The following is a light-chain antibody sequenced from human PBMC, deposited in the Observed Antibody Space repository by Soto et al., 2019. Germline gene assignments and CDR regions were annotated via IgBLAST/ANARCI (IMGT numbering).Light chain of an antibody. CDR1: QSVSSSY. V-gene: IGKV3-20*01. CDR2: GAS. CDR3: QQYGRSPRT. Sequence: EIVLTQSPGTLSLSPGERATLSCRASQSVSSSYLAWYQQKPGQAPRLLIYGASSRATGIPDRFSGSGSGTDFTRTISRLEPEDFAVYYCQQYGRSPRTFGQGTKVEI. J-gene: IGKJ1*01.